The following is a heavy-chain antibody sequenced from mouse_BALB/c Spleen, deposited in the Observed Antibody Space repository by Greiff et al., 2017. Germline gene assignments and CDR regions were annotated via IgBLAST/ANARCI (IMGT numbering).Heavy chain of an antibody. V-gene: IGHV5-6-5*01. Sequence: EVMLVESGGGLVKPGGSLKLSCAASGFTFSSYAMSWVRQTPEKRLEWVASISSGGSTYYPESVKGRFTISRDNARNILYLQMSSLRSEDTAMYYCARGIYDGYFPYAMDYWGQGTSVTVSS. J-gene: IGHJ4*01. CDR2: ISSGGST. CDR3: ARGIYDGYFPYAMDY. D-gene: IGHD2-3*01. CDR1: GFTFSSYA.